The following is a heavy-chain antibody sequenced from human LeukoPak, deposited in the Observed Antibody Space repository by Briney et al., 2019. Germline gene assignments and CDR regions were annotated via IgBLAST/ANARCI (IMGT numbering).Heavy chain of an antibody. CDR2: ISGSGGGT. Sequence: GGSLRLSCAASGFAFSNYAMTWVRQAPGKGLEWVSVISGSGGGTFYADSVKGRFTISRDNSKNTLYLQMNSLRAEDTAVYYCAKDIYYYSSGYSEFDYWGQGTLVTVSS. D-gene: IGHD3-22*01. CDR3: AKDIYYYSSGYSEFDY. V-gene: IGHV3-23*01. J-gene: IGHJ4*02. CDR1: GFAFSNYA.